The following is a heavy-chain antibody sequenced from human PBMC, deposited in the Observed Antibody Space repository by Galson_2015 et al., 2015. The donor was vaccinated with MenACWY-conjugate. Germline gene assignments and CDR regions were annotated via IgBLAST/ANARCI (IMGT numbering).Heavy chain of an antibody. CDR3: AAGYYDSSGYYGFDY. Sequence: SVKVSCKASGYTFTTYGVSWVRQAPGQGLEWMGWINTYNGNTNYAQKLQGRVTMTTDTSTSTAYMELRSLRSDDTAVYYCAAGYYDSSGYYGFDYWGQGTLVTVSS. CDR1: GYTFTTYG. V-gene: IGHV1-18*01. D-gene: IGHD3-22*01. CDR2: INTYNGNT. J-gene: IGHJ4*02.